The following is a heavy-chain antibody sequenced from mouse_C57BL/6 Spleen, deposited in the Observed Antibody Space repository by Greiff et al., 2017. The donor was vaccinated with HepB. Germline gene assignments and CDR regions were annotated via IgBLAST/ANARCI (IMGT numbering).Heavy chain of an antibody. Sequence: VQLVESGPELVKPGASVKISCKASGYSFTSYYIHWVKQRPGQGLEWIGWIYPGSGNTKYNEKFKGKATLTADTSSSTAYMQLSSLTSEDSAVYYCARGTIYYDYVRYAMDYWGQGTSVTVSS. D-gene: IGHD2-4*01. J-gene: IGHJ4*01. V-gene: IGHV1-66*01. CDR3: ARGTIYYDYVRYAMDY. CDR1: GYSFTSYY. CDR2: IYPGSGNT.